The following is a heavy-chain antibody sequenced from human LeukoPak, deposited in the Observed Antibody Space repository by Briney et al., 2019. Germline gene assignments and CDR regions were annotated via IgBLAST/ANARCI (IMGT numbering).Heavy chain of an antibody. CDR3: ARQASALQYYYSYMDV. J-gene: IGHJ6*03. D-gene: IGHD6-19*01. V-gene: IGHV3-30*01. Sequence: PGGSLRLSCAASGFTFSNSAIHWVRQAPGKGLEWVSFISSEGKDRNYVESVKGRFIISRDNSKNTMDLQMNSLRPEDTAVYYCARQASALQYYYSYMDVWGKGTTVIVSS. CDR2: ISSEGKDR. CDR1: GFTFSNSA.